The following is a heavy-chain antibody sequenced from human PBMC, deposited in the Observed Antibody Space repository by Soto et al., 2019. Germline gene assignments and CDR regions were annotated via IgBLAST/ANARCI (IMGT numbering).Heavy chain of an antibody. CDR3: AREGSYSAYNFAHGIQLWSFDF. Sequence: SETLSLTCTVSGGSINTFYWSWVRQPAGKGLEWIGRIFSSGSTSFNPSLESRVAMSVDTSKNHFSLNLSSVTAADMAVYYCAREGSYSAYNFAHGIQLWSFDFWGQGALVT. V-gene: IGHV4-4*07. CDR1: GGSINTFY. D-gene: IGHD5-12*01. J-gene: IGHJ4*02. CDR2: IFSSGST.